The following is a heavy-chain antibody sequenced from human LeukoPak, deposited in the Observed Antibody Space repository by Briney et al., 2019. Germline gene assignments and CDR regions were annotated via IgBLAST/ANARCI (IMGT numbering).Heavy chain of an antibody. D-gene: IGHD3-10*01. CDR1: GASVSDYY. CDR2: IYHSGST. V-gene: IGHV4-59*02. CDR3: ARSNFDYYGTGSLYFDY. Sequence: SETLSLTCSVSGASVSDYYGNWIRQPPGKGLEWIGYIYHSGSTYYNPSLKSRVTISVDRSKNQFSLKLSSVTAADTAVYYCARSNFDYYGTGSLYFDYWGQGTLVTVSS. J-gene: IGHJ4*02.